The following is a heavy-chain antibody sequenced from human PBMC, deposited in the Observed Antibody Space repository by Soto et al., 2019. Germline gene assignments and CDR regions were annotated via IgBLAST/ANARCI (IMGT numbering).Heavy chain of an antibody. CDR2: LGAADDP. J-gene: IGHJ6*02. D-gene: IGHD2-15*01. CDR1: AFTLSAYD. V-gene: IGHV3-13*05. Sequence: GGSLRLSCAASAFTLSAYDMHWVRQPNGKGLEWVSALGAADDPYYLGSVKGRFTISRENAKNSLYLQMNNLRAGDTVVYYCARAYSGRLPRRADYYYAMDVWGQGTTVTVSS. CDR3: ARAYSGRLPRRADYYYAMDV.